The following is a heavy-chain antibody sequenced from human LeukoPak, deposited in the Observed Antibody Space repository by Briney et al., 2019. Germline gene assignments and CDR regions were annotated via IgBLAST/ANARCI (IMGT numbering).Heavy chain of an antibody. CDR2: IYYSGST. Sequence: SETLSLTCTVSGGSISSYFWGWIRQPPGKGLEWIGSIYYSGSTYYNPSLKSRVTISVDTSKNQFSLKLSSVTAADTAVYYCARRVFWSGSYYFDYWGQGTLVTVSS. D-gene: IGHD3-3*01. J-gene: IGHJ4*02. CDR3: ARRVFWSGSYYFDY. CDR1: GGSISSYF. V-gene: IGHV4-39*01.